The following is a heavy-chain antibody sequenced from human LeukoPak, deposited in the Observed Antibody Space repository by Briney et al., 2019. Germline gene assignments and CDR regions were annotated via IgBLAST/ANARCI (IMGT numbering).Heavy chain of an antibody. CDR1: GFTFSSYA. CDR3: AEDRGSSWYGGYFDY. CDR2: ISGSGGST. V-gene: IGHV3-23*01. Sequence: PGGSLRLSCAASGFTFSSYAMSWVRQAPGKGLEWVSAISGSGGSTYYADSVKGRFTISRDNSKNTLYLQMNSLRAEDTAVYYCAEDRGSSWYGGYFDYWGQGTLVTVSS. D-gene: IGHD6-13*01. J-gene: IGHJ4*02.